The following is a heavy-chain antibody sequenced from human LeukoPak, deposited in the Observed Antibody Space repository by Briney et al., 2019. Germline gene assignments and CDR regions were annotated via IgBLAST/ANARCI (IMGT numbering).Heavy chain of an antibody. Sequence: PGGSLRLSCAASGFTFSSYAMHWVRQAPGKGLEWVAVISYDGSNKYYADSVKGRFTISRDNSKNTLYLQMNSLRAEDTAVYYCARDPQGIWFGSVDYWGQGTLVTVSS. V-gene: IGHV3-30*04. CDR1: GFTFSSYA. CDR3: ARDPQGIWFGSVDY. CDR2: ISYDGSNK. D-gene: IGHD3-10*01. J-gene: IGHJ4*02.